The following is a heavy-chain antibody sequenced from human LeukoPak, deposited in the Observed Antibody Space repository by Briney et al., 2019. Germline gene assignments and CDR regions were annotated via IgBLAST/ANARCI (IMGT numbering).Heavy chain of an antibody. V-gene: IGHV4-4*02. D-gene: IGHD3-22*01. Sequence: PSETLSLTCAVSGGSISSSNWYSWVRQSPGKGLEWIGEIYHSGRTNYNPSLKSRVTISVDKSKNRFSLNLSSVTAADTAVYYCAREGASGFNYWGQGTLVTVSS. CDR2: IYHSGRT. CDR3: AREGASGFNY. J-gene: IGHJ4*02. CDR1: GGSISSSNW.